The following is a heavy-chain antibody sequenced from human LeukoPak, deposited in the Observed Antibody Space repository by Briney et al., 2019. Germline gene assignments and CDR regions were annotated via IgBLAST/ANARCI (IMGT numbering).Heavy chain of an antibody. V-gene: IGHV3-23*01. CDR3: SKLAGITVAGIAFDI. Sequence: PGGSLRLSCAASAFNFRSYAMSWVRQAPGKGLEWVSVISGSADTTYYADSVKGRFTISRGNSIHTLYLQMNSLRAEDTAVYYCSKLAGITVAGIAFDIWGQGTMVTVSS. CDR1: AFNFRSYA. CDR2: ISGSADTT. J-gene: IGHJ3*02. D-gene: IGHD6-19*01.